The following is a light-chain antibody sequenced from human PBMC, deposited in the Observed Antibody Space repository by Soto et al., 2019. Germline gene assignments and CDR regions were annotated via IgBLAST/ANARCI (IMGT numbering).Light chain of an antibody. V-gene: IGKV3-11*01. J-gene: IGKJ3*01. CDR3: QQRSNWPPRFT. CDR1: QSVSSY. CDR2: DAS. Sequence: EIVLTQSPATLSLSPGERATLSCRASQSVSSYLAWYQQKPGQAPRLLIYDASTRATGIPARFSGSGSGTDFTLTIRSLEPEDFAVYYCQQRSNWPPRFTFGPGTKVDIK.